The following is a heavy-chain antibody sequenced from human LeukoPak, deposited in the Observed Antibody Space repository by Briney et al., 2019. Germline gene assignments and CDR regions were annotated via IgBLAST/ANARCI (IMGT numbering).Heavy chain of an antibody. V-gene: IGHV3-30*02. D-gene: IGHD3-3*01. J-gene: IGHJ3*02. Sequence: PGGSLRLSCAASGFTFSSYGMHWVRQAPGKGPEWVAFIRYDGSNKYYADSVKGRFTISRDNSKNTLYLQMNSLRAEDTAVYYCAKGTRITIFGVVPDDAFDIWGQGTMVTVSS. CDR3: AKGTRITIFGVVPDDAFDI. CDR2: IRYDGSNK. CDR1: GFTFSSYG.